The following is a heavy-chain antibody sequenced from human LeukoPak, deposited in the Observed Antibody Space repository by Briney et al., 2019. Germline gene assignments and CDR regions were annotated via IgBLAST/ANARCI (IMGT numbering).Heavy chain of an antibody. Sequence: GGSLRLSCAASGFTFSNYSMNWVRQAPGKGLEWVSSISSSNSYINYADSVKGRFTISRDNAKNSLYLQMNSLRAEDTAVYYCARAEGDYLNYYGMDVRGQGTTVTVSS. CDR1: GFTFSNYS. CDR2: ISSSNSYI. V-gene: IGHV3-21*01. CDR3: ARAEGDYLNYYGMDV. J-gene: IGHJ6*02. D-gene: IGHD4-17*01.